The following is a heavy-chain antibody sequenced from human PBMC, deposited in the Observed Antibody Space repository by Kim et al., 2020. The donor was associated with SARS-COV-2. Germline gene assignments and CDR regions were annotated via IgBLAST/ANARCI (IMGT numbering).Heavy chain of an antibody. J-gene: IGHJ4*02. CDR3: ARGFREGATTSGPKGY. D-gene: IGHD1-26*01. V-gene: IGHV1-2*02. CDR1: GYTFTGYY. CDR2: INPNSGGT. Sequence: ASVKVSCKASGYTFTGYYMHWVRQAPGQGLEWMGWINPNSGGTNYAQKFQGRVTMTRDTSISTAYMELSRLRSDDTAVYYCARGFREGATTSGPKGYWGQGTLVTVSS.